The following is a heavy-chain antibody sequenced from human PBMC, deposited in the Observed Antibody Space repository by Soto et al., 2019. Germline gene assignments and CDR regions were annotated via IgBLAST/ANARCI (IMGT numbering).Heavy chain of an antibody. CDR2: IYHSGST. CDR1: GGSISSGGYS. V-gene: IGHV4-30-2*01. Sequence: SETLSLTCAVSGGSISSGGYSWSWIRQPPGKGLEWIGYIYHSGSTYYNPSLKSRVTISVDRSKNQFSLKLSSVTAADTAVYYCARVIGAYGSGSYFDYWGQGTLVTVSS. CDR3: ARVIGAYGSGSYFDY. J-gene: IGHJ4*02. D-gene: IGHD3-10*01.